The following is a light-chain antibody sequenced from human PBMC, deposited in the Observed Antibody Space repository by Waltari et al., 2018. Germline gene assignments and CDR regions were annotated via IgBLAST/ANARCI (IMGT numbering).Light chain of an antibody. CDR1: QSLLHSNGYNC. CDR2: LTS. J-gene: IGKJ5*01. V-gene: IGKV2-28*01. CDR3: MQALQMPIT. Sequence: DIVMTQSPLSLPVTPGEPASISCRSSQSLLHSNGYNCLDWYLQKPGQSPQLLSYLTSHRASGVPDRFSGSGSGTDFTLKISRVEAEDVGVYFCMQALQMPITFGQGTRLEIK.